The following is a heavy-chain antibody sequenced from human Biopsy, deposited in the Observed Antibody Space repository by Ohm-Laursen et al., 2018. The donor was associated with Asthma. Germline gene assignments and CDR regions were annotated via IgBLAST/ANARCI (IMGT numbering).Heavy chain of an antibody. Sequence: RSLRLSCAASGFKFDEYTMHWVRQAPGKGLEWVSGISWNSATIGYADSVEGRFTISRDNAKNSVFLHTDSLRPEDTAFYYCAKVRSDWVITESFDYWGQGVLITASS. V-gene: IGHV3-9*01. CDR1: GFKFDEYT. J-gene: IGHJ4*02. CDR3: AKVRSDWVITESFDY. D-gene: IGHD3-22*01. CDR2: ISWNSATI.